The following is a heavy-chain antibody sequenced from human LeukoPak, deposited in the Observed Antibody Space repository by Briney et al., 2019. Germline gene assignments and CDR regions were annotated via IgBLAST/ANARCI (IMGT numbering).Heavy chain of an antibody. Sequence: SETLSLTCIVSGGSISRSSYYWGWLPQPPGKGLEWIGTISDSGSTYYSPSLKSRVTISVDTSKNQLSLKLRFVTAADTAVYYCARQDIWFGELVVWGQGTTVTVSS. CDR1: GGSISRSSYY. J-gene: IGHJ6*02. CDR2: ISDSGST. V-gene: IGHV4-39*01. D-gene: IGHD3-10*01. CDR3: ARQDIWFGELVV.